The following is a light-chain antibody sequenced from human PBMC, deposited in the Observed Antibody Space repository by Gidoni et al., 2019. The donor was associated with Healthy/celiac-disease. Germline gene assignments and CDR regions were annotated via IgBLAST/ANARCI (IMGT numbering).Light chain of an antibody. J-gene: IGKJ5*01. Sequence: DIVMTQSPLSLPVTPGEPASISCRSSQSLLHSNGYNYLDWDLQKPGQSPQLLIYLGSNRASGVPDMFSGSGSGTDFTLKISRVEAEDVGVYYCMQALQTPVTFGQGTRLEIK. CDR2: LGS. CDR3: MQALQTPVT. V-gene: IGKV2-28*01. CDR1: QSLLHSNGYNY.